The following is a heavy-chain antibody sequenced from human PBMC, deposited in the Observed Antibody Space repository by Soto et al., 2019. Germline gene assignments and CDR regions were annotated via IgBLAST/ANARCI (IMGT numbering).Heavy chain of an antibody. Sequence: PGGSLRLSCAASGFTFSSYIMTWVRQAPGKGLEWVSAVLVSGATYYADSVKGRFTISRDNLANTVYLQMNSLRAEDTAVYYCAKAGLPAAMPVGNYMDVWGKGTTVTVSS. J-gene: IGHJ6*03. V-gene: IGHV3-23*01. CDR2: VLVSGAT. CDR1: GFTFSSYI. D-gene: IGHD2-2*01. CDR3: AKAGLPAAMPVGNYMDV.